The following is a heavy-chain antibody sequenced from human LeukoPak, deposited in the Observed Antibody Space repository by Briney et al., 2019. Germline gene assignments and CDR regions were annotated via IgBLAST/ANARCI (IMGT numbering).Heavy chain of an antibody. CDR2: ILSSGSTI. D-gene: IGHD1-26*01. V-gene: IGHV3-48*03. CDR1: GFTLSSYE. Sequence: GSLRLSCAASGFTLSSYEMNWVRQAPGKGLEWVSYILSSGSTIYYADSVKGRFTISRDNAKNSLYLQMNSLRAEDTAVYYCARDQEPDAFDIWGQGTMVTVSS. CDR3: ARDQEPDAFDI. J-gene: IGHJ3*02.